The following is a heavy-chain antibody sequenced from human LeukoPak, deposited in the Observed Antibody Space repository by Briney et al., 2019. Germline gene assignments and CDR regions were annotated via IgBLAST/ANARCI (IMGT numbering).Heavy chain of an antibody. CDR3: ARAGGYYYYYYMDV. J-gene: IGHJ6*03. CDR1: GFTFSSYD. V-gene: IGHV3-13*01. CDR2: IGTAGDT. Sequence: GGSLRLSCAASGFTFSSYDMHWVRQAPGKGLEWVSAIGTAGDTFYLGSVKGRFAISRENAKNSLYLQMNSLRAGDTAVYYCARAGGYYYYYYMDVWGKGTTVTVSS.